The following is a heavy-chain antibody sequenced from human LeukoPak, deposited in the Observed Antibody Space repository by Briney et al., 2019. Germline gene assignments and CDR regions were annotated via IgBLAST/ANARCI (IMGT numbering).Heavy chain of an antibody. D-gene: IGHD3-22*01. J-gene: IGHJ4*02. V-gene: IGHV4-4*07. CDR3: ARERYYYDSSGYYYADY. CDR2: IYTSGST. CDR1: GGSFSIYY. Sequence: SETLSLTCTVSGGSFSIYYWSWIRQPAGKGLEWIGRIYTSGSTNYNPSLKSRVTMSVDTSKNQFSLNLNSVTAADTAVYYCARERYYYDSSGYYYADYWGQGTLVTVSS.